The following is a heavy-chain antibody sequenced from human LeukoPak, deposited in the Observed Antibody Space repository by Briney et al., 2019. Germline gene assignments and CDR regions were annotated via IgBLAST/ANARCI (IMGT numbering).Heavy chain of an antibody. D-gene: IGHD4-23*01. CDR3: ARDTPGYGGDDFDY. J-gene: IGHJ4*02. V-gene: IGHV3-30*02. Sequence: PGGSLRLSCAASGFTFSTYGMHWVRQAPGKGLEWMTFIQAGGDEKYYAESVKGRFTVSRDNSKNTLYLQIHSRTAGDTAVYYCARDTPGYGGDDFDYWGQGALVTVSS. CDR1: GFTFSTYG. CDR2: IQAGGDEK.